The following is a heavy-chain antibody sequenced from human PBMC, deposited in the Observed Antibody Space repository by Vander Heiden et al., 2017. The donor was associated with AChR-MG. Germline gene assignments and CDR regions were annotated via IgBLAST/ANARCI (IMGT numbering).Heavy chain of an antibody. CDR2: IVVGSGNT. Sequence: QMQLVQSGPEVKKPGTSVKVSCKASGFTFTSSAVQWVRQARGQRLEWIGWIVVGSGNTNYAQKFQERVTITRDMSTSTAYMELSSLRSEDTAVYYCAAARMVGRVDYWGQGTLVTVSS. V-gene: IGHV1-58*01. CDR3: AAARMVGRVDY. D-gene: IGHD6-19*01. J-gene: IGHJ4*02. CDR1: GFTFTSSA.